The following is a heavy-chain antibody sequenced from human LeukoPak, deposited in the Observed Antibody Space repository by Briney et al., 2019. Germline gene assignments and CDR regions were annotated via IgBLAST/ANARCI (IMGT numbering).Heavy chain of an antibody. CDR3: AKADCSDIGCYVKDY. D-gene: IGHD2-15*01. J-gene: IGHJ4*02. CDR1: GFIFSRYS. V-gene: IGHV3-23*01. Sequence: HTGGSLRLSSAGSGFIFSRYSMNWVRQAPGKGLEWVSAISDSGRTTLYADSVKGRFTISRDNSQNTLHLQMNRLRAEDTAVYYCAKADCSDIGCYVKDYWGQGTLVTVSS. CDR2: ISDSGRTT.